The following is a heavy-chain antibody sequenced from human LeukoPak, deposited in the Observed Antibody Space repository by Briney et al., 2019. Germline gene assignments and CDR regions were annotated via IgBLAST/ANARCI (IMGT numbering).Heavy chain of an antibody. D-gene: IGHD3-16*01. Sequence: PGGSLRLSCAASGFTFSNYWMHWVRQTPGKGLVWVSRINSVGSSTNYADSVKGRFTISRDNAKNMLYLQMNSLRAEDTAVYYCARVRDYDYVWGRREDAFDIWGQGTMVTVSS. V-gene: IGHV3-74*01. CDR1: GFTFSNYW. CDR2: INSVGSST. CDR3: ARVRDYDYVWGRREDAFDI. J-gene: IGHJ3*02.